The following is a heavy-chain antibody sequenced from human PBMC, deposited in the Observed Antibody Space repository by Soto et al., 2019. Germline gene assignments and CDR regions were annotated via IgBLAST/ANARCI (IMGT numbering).Heavy chain of an antibody. CDR2: IRSKTDGGTA. D-gene: IGHD6-13*01. CDR1: GFSFSKAW. V-gene: IGHV3-15*07. Sequence: GGSLRLSCAASGFSFSKAWMNWVRQAPGKGLEWVGRIRSKTDGGTADYAGPVQGRFTISRDDSKNTAYLQMNSLKTEDTAVYYCTSPINPSSWGQGTLVTVS. CDR3: TSPINPSS. J-gene: IGHJ4*02.